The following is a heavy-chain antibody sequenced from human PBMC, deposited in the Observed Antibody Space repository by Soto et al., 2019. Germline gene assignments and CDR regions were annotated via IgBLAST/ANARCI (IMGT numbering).Heavy chain of an antibody. CDR3: ARGFGRFNY. Sequence: EVQLLESGGGLVQPGGSLRLSCGVSGFTFNDFEMNWVRQAPGKGLEWLAYIDGSGTTKKYADSVRGRFTISRDNPNNSLFLQLCSLFVADSAIYYCARGFGRFNYCGPGTLVSVSS. D-gene: IGHD3-10*01. V-gene: IGHV3-48*03. CDR1: GFTFNDFE. J-gene: IGHJ4*02. CDR2: IDGSGTTK.